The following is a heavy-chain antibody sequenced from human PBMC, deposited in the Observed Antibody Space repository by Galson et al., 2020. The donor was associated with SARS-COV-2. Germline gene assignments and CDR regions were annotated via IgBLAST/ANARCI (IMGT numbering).Heavy chain of an antibody. V-gene: IGHV4-39*01. J-gene: IGHJ6*02. Sequence: SETLSLTCTVSGGSISSSSYYWGWIRQPPGKGLEWIGSIYYSWSTYYNPSLKSRVTISVDTSKNQFSLKLSSVTAADTAVYYCARRPNQHRPIYYYYYGMDVWGQGTTVTVSS. D-gene: IGHD2-2*01. CDR1: GGSISSSSYY. CDR3: ARRPNQHRPIYYYYYGMDV. CDR2: IYYSWST.